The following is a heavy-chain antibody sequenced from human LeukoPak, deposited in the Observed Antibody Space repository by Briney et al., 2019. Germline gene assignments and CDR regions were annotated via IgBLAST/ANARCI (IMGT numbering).Heavy chain of an antibody. V-gene: IGHV3-23*01. CDR2: ISGSGGST. Sequence: PGGSLRLSWAASGFTFSSYAMSWVRQAPGKGLEWVSAISGSGGSTYYADSVKGRFTISRDNSKNTLYLQMNSLSAEDTAVYYCAKAFPRYCSSTSCPVYYFDYWGQGTLVTVSS. CDR1: GFTFSSYA. CDR3: AKAFPRYCSSTSCPVYYFDY. D-gene: IGHD2-2*01. J-gene: IGHJ4*02.